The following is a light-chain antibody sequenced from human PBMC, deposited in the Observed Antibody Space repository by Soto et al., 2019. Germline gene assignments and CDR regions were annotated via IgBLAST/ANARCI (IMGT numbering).Light chain of an antibody. CDR3: QRYNSVPPVT. V-gene: IGKV1-27*01. J-gene: IGKJ3*01. CDR1: QGISNY. Sequence: DIQMTQSPSSLSASVGDRVTTTCRASQGISNYLAWYQQQPGKPPKLLMYAASTLQSGVPSRLSGSRSGTDFTLTISSLQPEAVATYYCQRYNSVPPVTFGPGTKVNL. CDR2: AAS.